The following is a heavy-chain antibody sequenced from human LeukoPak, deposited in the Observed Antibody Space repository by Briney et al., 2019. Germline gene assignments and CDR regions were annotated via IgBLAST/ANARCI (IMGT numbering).Heavy chain of an antibody. Sequence: GGSLRPSCAASGFTFSSYGMHWVRQAPGKGLEWVAVISYDGSNKYYADSVKGRFTISRDNSKNTLYLQMNSLRAEDTAVYYCVGYDLGVYWGQGTLVTVSS. V-gene: IGHV3-30*03. CDR3: VGYDLGVY. D-gene: IGHD3-10*01. CDR2: ISYDGSNK. CDR1: GFTFSSYG. J-gene: IGHJ4*02.